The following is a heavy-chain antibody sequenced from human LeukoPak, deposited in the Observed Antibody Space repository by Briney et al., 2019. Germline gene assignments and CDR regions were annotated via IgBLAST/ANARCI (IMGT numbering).Heavy chain of an antibody. J-gene: IGHJ4*02. CDR1: GFTYSSYS. CDR2: ISSRSSTI. D-gene: IGHD3-22*01. CDR3: ARGIYYDSSGYFDY. V-gene: IGHV3-48*02. Sequence: GGSLRLSCAASGFTYSSYSMNWVRQAPGKGLEWVAYISSRSSTIYHADSVKGRFTISRDNAKNSLYLQMNSLRDEDTAVYYCARGIYYDSSGYFDYWGQGTLVTVSS.